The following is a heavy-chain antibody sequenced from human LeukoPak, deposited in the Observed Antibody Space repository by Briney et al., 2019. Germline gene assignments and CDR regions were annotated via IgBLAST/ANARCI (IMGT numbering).Heavy chain of an antibody. CDR3: TRERNSGSYYYYGMDV. V-gene: IGHV1-8*01. D-gene: IGHD1-26*01. CDR2: MNPNSGNT. J-gene: IGHJ6*02. Sequence: ASVKVSCKASGYTFTSYDINWVRQATGQGLEWMGWMNPNSGNTGYAQKFQGRVTMTRNTSISTAYMELSSLRSEDTAVYYCTRERNSGSYYYYGMDVWAKGPRSPSP. CDR1: GYTFTSYD.